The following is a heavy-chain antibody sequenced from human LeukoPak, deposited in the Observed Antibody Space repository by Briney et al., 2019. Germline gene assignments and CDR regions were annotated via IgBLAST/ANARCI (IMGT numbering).Heavy chain of an antibody. Sequence: ASVKVSCKASGYTFTSYDINWVRQATGQGLEWMGWMNPNSGNTGYAQKFQGRVTMTTDTSTSTAYMELRSLRSDDTAVYYCARVSGYYYYCYMDVWGKGTTVTVSS. CDR3: ARVSGYYYYCYMDV. J-gene: IGHJ6*03. CDR2: MNPNSGNT. CDR1: GYTFTSYD. V-gene: IGHV1-8*01.